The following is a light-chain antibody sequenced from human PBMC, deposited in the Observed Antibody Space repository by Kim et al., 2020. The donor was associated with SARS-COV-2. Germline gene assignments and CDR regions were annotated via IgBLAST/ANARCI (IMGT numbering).Light chain of an antibody. V-gene: IGKV1-9*01. CDR2: AAS. J-gene: IGKJ2*01. CDR1: QGISSY. CDR3: QQLNSYPRT. Sequence: DIQLTQSPFFLSASVGDRVIITCRASQGISSYLAWYQQKPGKAPKLLIYAASTLQSGVPSRFSGSGSGTEFTLTISSLQPEDFATYYCQQLNSYPRTFGQGTKLEI.